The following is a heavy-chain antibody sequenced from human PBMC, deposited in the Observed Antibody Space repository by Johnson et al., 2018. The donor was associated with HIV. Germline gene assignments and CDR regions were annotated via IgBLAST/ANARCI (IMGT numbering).Heavy chain of an antibody. CDR1: GFTFSSYA. CDR3: ARGLELYLDLGWDDAFDI. V-gene: IGHV3-30-3*01. J-gene: IGHJ3*02. CDR2: ISYDGSNK. Sequence: QVQLVESGGGVVQPGRSLRLSCAASGFTFSSYAIHWVRQAPGKGLEWVAIISYDGSNKYYADSVKGRFTISRDSSEKTLYLQMNSLRPEDTAVDYCARGLELYLDLGWDDAFDIWGQGTMVTVSS. D-gene: IGHD1-26*01.